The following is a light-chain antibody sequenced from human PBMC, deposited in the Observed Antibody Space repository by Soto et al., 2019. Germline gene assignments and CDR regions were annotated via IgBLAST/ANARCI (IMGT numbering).Light chain of an antibody. CDR3: QQYGST. CDR2: GAS. J-gene: IGKJ1*01. CDR1: QSVSSSY. Sequence: EIVLTQSPGTLSLSPGERATLSCRASQSVSSSYLAWYQQKPGQAPTLLIYGASSRATGIPDRFSGSGSGTDFTLTISRLEPEDFAVYYCQQYGSTFGQGTKVEIK. V-gene: IGKV3-20*01.